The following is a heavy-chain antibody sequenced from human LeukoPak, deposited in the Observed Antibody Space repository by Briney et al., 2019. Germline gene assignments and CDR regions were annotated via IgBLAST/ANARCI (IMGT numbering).Heavy chain of an antibody. D-gene: IGHD5-12*01. J-gene: IGHJ6*03. Sequence: SVKVSCKASGGTFSSYAISWVRQAPGQGLEWVGRIIPIFGTANYAQKFQGRVTITTDESTSTAYMELSSLRSEDTAVYYCARDRAATNSYYYYMDVWGKGTTVTVSS. V-gene: IGHV1-69*05. CDR2: IIPIFGTA. CDR3: ARDRAATNSYYYYMDV. CDR1: GGTFSSYA.